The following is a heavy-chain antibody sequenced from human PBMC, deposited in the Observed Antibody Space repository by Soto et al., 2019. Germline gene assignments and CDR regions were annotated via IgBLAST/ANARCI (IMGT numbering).Heavy chain of an antibody. J-gene: IGHJ6*02. CDR1: GYRFSSYW. D-gene: IGHD6-19*01. CDR2: IYPGDSDT. V-gene: IGHV5-51*01. Sequence: GESLKISCKGSGYRFSSYWIGWVRQRPGKGLEWMGIIYPGDSDTRYSPSFQGQVTISVDKSISTAYVQWSSLKASDTAMYYWAALDGRTRTAVAGTPWDYYGMDVWGQGTTVTVS. CDR3: AALDGRTRTAVAGTPWDYYGMDV.